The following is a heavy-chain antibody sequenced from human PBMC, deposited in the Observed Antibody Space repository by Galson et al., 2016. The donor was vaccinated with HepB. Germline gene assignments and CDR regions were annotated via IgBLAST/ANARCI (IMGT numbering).Heavy chain of an antibody. CDR3: SRLKYADYVEGGFDP. CDR2: VHYGGNT. D-gene: IGHD4-17*01. CDR1: GGSVSSGSYY. V-gene: IGHV4-61*03. J-gene: IGHJ5*02. Sequence: SETLSLTCTVSGGSVSSGSYYWNWIRQAPGKGLEWIGYVHYGGNTNYNPSLKSRVTISVDRSKNHFSLNLASVTPADTAVYYCSRLKYADYVEGGFDPWGPGTLVTVSS.